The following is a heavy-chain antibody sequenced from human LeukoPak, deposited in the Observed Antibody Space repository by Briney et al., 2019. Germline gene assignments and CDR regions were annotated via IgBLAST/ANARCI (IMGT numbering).Heavy chain of an antibody. J-gene: IGHJ3*02. D-gene: IGHD3-10*01. CDR1: EFKFADTD. CDR3: ARSNRTSRSYYDTGSYVGAFDN. V-gene: IGHV3-11*01. CDR2: ISRGGHTI. Sequence: GGSLRLSCAASEFKFADTDMNWIRQAPGKGLEWISFISRGGHTIYYADSVRGRFSISRDNTRKSLFLQMNSLGGDDTAVYYCARSNRTSRSYYDTGSYVGAFDNWGQGTTVTVSS.